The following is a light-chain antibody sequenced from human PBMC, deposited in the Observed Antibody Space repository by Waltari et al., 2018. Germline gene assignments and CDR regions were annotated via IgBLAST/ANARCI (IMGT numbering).Light chain of an antibody. V-gene: IGKV1-39*01. CDR1: QTISKF. CDR2: GAS. Sequence: DIQPTQFPSSLSASIGNRITITCRTSQTISKFLNWYQQKLGKAPKLLISGASNLQSGVPLSFSVSGSGTDFTLTNSSLQPGDFATYYCQQTYSIPYTFGQGTNLEIK. CDR3: QQTYSIPYT. J-gene: IGKJ2*01.